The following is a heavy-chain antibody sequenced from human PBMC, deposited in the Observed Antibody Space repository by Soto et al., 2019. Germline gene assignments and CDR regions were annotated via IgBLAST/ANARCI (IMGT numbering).Heavy chain of an antibody. CDR2: INHSGTT. Sequence: WDTLSLTCAVYGGSFSGDYWSWIRQRPGKGLEWIGEINHSGTTNYNPSPKSRVTISVDTSKNHSSLKLSSVTAADTAVYYCASSEAVRPPYFDYWGQGTLVTVSS. J-gene: IGHJ4*02. D-gene: IGHD2-2*01. CDR3: ASSEAVRPPYFDY. V-gene: IGHV4-34*01. CDR1: GGSFSGDY.